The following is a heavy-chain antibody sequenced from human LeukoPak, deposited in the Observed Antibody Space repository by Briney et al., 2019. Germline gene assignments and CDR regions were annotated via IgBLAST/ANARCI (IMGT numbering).Heavy chain of an antibody. CDR3: AREVYYGSGSYWDMDV. CDR2: IYYSGST. Sequence: SETLSLTCTVSGGSISSYYWSWIRQPPGKGLEWIGYIYYSGSTNYNPSLKSRVTISVDTSKNQFSLKLSSVTAADTAVYYCAREVYYGSGSYWDMDVWGQGTTVTVSS. J-gene: IGHJ6*02. V-gene: IGHV4-59*01. CDR1: GGSISSYY. D-gene: IGHD3-10*01.